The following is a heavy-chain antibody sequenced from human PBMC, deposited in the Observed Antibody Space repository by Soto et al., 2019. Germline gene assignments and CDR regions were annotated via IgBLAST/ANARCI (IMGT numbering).Heavy chain of an antibody. V-gene: IGHV4-34*01. CDR3: ARGYDTALAPIF. J-gene: IGHJ1*01. CDR2: INHLTTT. D-gene: IGHD5-18*01. CDR1: GGPFSSYH. Sequence: SETLSLTCAVYGGPFSSYHWSWIRQTPGKGLEWIGEINHLTTTNYNPSLKSRVIISLDTPKNQFSLKLSSVTAADTAVYYCARGYDTALAPIFWGQGILVTVSS.